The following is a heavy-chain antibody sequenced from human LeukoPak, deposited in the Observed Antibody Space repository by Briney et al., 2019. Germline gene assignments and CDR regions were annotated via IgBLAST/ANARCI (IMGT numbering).Heavy chain of an antibody. CDR1: GFSFSNYG. CDR2: FDGTGHFT. Sequence: PGRSLRLSCAASGFSFSNYGMHWVRQAPGKGLEWVATFDGTGHFTYYADSVKGRFSISRDNSMKTLYLQMNTLKAEDTAVYYCAKDILYSHSTDRWACDYWGQGTLVTVSS. V-gene: IGHV3-23*01. CDR3: AKDILYSHSTDRWACDY. J-gene: IGHJ4*02. D-gene: IGHD6-13*01.